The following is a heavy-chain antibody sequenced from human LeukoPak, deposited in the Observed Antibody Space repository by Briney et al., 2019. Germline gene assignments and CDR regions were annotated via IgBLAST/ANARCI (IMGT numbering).Heavy chain of an antibody. D-gene: IGHD6-13*01. CDR3: ARAIKNIAAAEGY. CDR2: INPNSGGT. CDR1: GYTFTGYY. J-gene: IGHJ4*02. Sequence: ASVKVSCKASGYTFTGYYMHWVRQAPGQGLEWMGWINPNSGGTNYAQKFQGRVTMTRDTSISTAYMELSRLRSDDTAVYYCARAIKNIAAAEGYWGQGTLVTVSS. V-gene: IGHV1-2*02.